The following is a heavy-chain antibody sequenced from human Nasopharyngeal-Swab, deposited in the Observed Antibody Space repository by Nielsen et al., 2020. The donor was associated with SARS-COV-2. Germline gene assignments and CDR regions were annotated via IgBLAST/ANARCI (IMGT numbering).Heavy chain of an antibody. CDR1: GFTFSSHW. CDR2: ISEDGSIT. Sequence: GESLKISRAASGFTFSSHWMHWVRQAPGKGLVWASRISEDGSITTYADSVKGRFTISRDNAKNTLFLQMHSLRADDTAIYYCASQLGHPDSWGQGTLVTVSS. V-gene: IGHV3-74*01. D-gene: IGHD2-2*01. J-gene: IGHJ4*02. CDR3: ASQLGHPDS.